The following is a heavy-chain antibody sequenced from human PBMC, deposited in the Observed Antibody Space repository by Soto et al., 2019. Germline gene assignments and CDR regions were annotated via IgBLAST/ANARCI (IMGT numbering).Heavy chain of an antibody. D-gene: IGHD1-26*01. Sequence: ASVKVSCKASGYTFTSYGISWVRQAPGQGLEWMGWISAYNGNTNYAQKLQGRVTMTTDTSTSTAYMELRSLRSDDTAVYYCAREYEWELLGCFDYWGQGTLVTVSS. CDR2: ISAYNGNT. CDR3: AREYEWELLGCFDY. V-gene: IGHV1-18*01. CDR1: GYTFTSYG. J-gene: IGHJ4*02.